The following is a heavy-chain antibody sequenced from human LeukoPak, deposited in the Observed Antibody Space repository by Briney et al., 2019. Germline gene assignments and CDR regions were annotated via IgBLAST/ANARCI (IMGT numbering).Heavy chain of an antibody. Sequence: GGSLRLSCAASGFTFNRYAMQWVRQAPGKGLESVAVISYDGGFKSYADSVKGRFTISRDNSKNTLYLQMDSLRGDDTAVYYCARDDWYLDLWGRGTLVTVSS. V-gene: IGHV3-30*04. CDR1: GFTFNRYA. CDR2: ISYDGGFK. J-gene: IGHJ2*01. CDR3: ARDDWYLDL.